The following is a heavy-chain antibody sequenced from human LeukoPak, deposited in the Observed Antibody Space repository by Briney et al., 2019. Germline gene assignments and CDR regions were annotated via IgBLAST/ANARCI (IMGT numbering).Heavy chain of an antibody. V-gene: IGHV3-21*01. CDR1: GLTFSSYN. CDR3: ARGTPTTRDFDY. CDR2: ISSSSNYI. J-gene: IGHJ4*02. D-gene: IGHD4-11*01. Sequence: GSLRLSCVASGLTFSSYNMNWVRQGPGKGLEWVSFISSSSNYIYYADSVKGRFTISRDNAKNSLLLQMNSLRAEDTAVYYCARGTPTTRDFDYWGQGTLVTVSS.